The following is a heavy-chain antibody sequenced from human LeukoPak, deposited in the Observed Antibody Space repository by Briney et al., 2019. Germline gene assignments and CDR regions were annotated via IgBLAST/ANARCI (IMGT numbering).Heavy chain of an antibody. V-gene: IGHV3-23*01. CDR2: ISGSGGST. J-gene: IGHJ4*02. CDR3: AKDGPPYYDFWSGYSHFDY. Sequence: GESLRLSCAASGFTFSSYWMSWVRQAPGKGLEWVSAISGSGGSTYYADSVKGRFTISRDNSKNTLYLQMNSLRAEDTAVYYCAKDGPPYYDFWSGYSHFDYWGQGTLVTVSS. D-gene: IGHD3-3*01. CDR1: GFTFSSYW.